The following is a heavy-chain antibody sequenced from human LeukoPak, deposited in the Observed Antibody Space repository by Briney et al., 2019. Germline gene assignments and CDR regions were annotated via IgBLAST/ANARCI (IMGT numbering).Heavy chain of an antibody. CDR2: INTDGSST. J-gene: IGHJ5*02. V-gene: IGHV3-74*01. Sequence: GGSLRLSCAASGFTFSSYWMDWVRQAPGKGLVWVSRINTDGSSTSYADSVKGRFTISRDNAKNTLYLQMNSLRAEDTAVYYCARAGDYYDSGWFDPWGQGTLVTVSS. D-gene: IGHD3-22*01. CDR1: GFTFSSYW. CDR3: ARAGDYYDSGWFDP.